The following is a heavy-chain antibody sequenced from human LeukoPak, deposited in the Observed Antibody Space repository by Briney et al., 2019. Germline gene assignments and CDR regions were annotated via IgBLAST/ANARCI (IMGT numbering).Heavy chain of an antibody. CDR2: INPSGDST. V-gene: IGHV1-46*01. J-gene: IGHJ4*02. Sequence: ASVKISCKASGYTFTINHIHWVRQAPGQGLEWMGVINPSGDSTTYAQNFQGRVTMTRDTSTSTVYMELRSLRSEDTAIYYCAKLATSDTGETYWGQGTLVTVSS. CDR3: AKLATSDTGETY. CDR1: GYTFTINH. D-gene: IGHD3-16*01.